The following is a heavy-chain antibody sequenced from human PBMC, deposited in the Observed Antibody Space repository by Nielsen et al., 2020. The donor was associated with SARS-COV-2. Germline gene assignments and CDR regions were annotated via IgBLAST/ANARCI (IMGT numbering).Heavy chain of an antibody. Sequence: SETLSLTCTVSGGSISSSSYYWGWIRQPPGKGLEWIGSIYYSGSTYYNPSLKSRVTISVDTSKNQFSLKLSSVTAADTAVYYCARLYGSGRYYGYYFDYWGQGTLVTVSS. V-gene: IGHV4-39*01. J-gene: IGHJ4*02. CDR1: GGSISSSSYY. D-gene: IGHD3-10*01. CDR3: ARLYGSGRYYGYYFDY. CDR2: IYYSGST.